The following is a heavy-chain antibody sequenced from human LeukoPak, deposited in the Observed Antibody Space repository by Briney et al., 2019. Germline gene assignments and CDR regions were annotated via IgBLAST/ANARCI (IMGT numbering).Heavy chain of an antibody. J-gene: IGHJ5*02. CDR3: ARGFGDWGLSWFDP. CDR2: IYYSGGT. Sequence: PSETLSLTCTVSGGSISSGGYYWSWIRQHPGKGLEWIGYIYYSGGTYYNPSLKSRVTISVDTSKKQFSLELSSVTAADTAVYYCARGFGDWGLSWFDPWGQGTLVTVSS. V-gene: IGHV4-31*03. CDR1: GGSISSGGYY. D-gene: IGHD3-10*01.